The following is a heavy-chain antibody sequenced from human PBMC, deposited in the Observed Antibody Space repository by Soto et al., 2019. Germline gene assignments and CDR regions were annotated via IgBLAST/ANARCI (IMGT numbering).Heavy chain of an antibody. J-gene: IGHJ6*02. V-gene: IGHV3-33*01. CDR3: ARDPPPMTTVTPATYYYGMDV. CDR1: GFTFSSYG. CDR2: IWYDGSNK. D-gene: IGHD4-17*01. Sequence: GGSLRLSCAASGFTFSSYGMHWVRQAPGKGLEWVAVIWYDGSNKYYADPVKGRFTISRDNSKNTLYLQMNSLRAEDTAVYYCARDPPPMTTVTPATYYYGMDVWGQGTTVTVSS.